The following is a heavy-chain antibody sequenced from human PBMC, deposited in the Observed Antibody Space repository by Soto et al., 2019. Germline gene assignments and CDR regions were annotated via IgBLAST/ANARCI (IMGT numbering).Heavy chain of an antibody. CDR2: ISYDGNTQ. CDR1: GFIFSGYA. D-gene: IGHD3-9*01. CDR3: AKETNAYEINF. Sequence: QVQLVESGGGVVQPGGSLRLSCAASGFIFSGYAMHWVRQAPGKGLEWVAVISYDGNTQYYEDSVKGRFTVSRDNSNNILYVEMNNLRDEDTAMYYCAKETNAYEINFWGQGTLVTVSP. J-gene: IGHJ4*02. V-gene: IGHV3-30-3*01.